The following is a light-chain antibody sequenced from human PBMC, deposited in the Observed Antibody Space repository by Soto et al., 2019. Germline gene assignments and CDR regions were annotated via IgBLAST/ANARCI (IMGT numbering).Light chain of an antibody. Sequence: EIVMTQSPATLSVSPGERATLSCRASQSVNRNIAWSQQKPGQAPRLLIYGASTRGTGVPARFSGSGSGTEFTLTISSLQSEDFAVYYCQQYYNWRTFGQGTNVEIK. CDR3: QQYYNWRT. CDR2: GAS. CDR1: QSVNRN. V-gene: IGKV3-15*01. J-gene: IGKJ1*01.